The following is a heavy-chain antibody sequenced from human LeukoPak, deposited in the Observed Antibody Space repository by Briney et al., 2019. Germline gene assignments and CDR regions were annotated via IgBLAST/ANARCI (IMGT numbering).Heavy chain of an antibody. CDR2: IYSDGST. D-gene: IGHD4-17*01. Sequence: GGSLRLSCAASGFTVSSNYMSWVRQAPGKGLEWVSVIYSDGSTYDADSVKGRFTISRDNSKNTLYLQVNSLRAEDTAVYYCARDYGDYSIFDYWGQGTLVTVSS. CDR3: ARDYGDYSIFDY. J-gene: IGHJ4*02. V-gene: IGHV3-66*01. CDR1: GFTVSSNY.